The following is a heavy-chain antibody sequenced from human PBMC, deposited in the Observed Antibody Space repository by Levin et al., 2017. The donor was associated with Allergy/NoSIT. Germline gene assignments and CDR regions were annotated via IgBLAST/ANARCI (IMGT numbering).Heavy chain of an antibody. CDR2: IHYSGTT. CDR3: GRDRSIKNQDGDVWDYGMDV. J-gene: IGHJ6*02. D-gene: IGHD2-21*01. V-gene: IGHV4-59*11. Sequence: SETLSLTCTVSGGSISGHHWSWIRQPPGKALEWIGNIHYSGTTKYNPSLKSRVTISVDTSKNQFSLKLSSVTAADTAVYYCGRDRSIKNQDGDVWDYGMDVWGQGTTVSVSS. CDR1: GGSISGHH.